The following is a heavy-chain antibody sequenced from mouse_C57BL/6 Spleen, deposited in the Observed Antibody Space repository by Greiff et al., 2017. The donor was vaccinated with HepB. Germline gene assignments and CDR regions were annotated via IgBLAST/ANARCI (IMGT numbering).Heavy chain of an antibody. D-gene: IGHD3-2*02. V-gene: IGHV2-3*01. CDR3: APQTAQATAMDD. Sequence: VKLMESGPGLVAPSQSLSITCTVSGFSLTSYGVSWVRQPPGKGLEWLGVIWGDGSTNYHSGLISRLSISKDTSKSQVFLKLNSLQTDDTATYYCAPQTAQATAMDDWGQGTSVTVSS. CDR1: GFSLTSYG. J-gene: IGHJ4*01. CDR2: IWGDGST.